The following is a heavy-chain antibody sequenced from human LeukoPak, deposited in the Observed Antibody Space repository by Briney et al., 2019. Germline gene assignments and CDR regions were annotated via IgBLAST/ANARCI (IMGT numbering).Heavy chain of an antibody. CDR1: GYTFTGYY. CDR3: ARRYCSGGSCFFDY. CDR2: INTNTGNP. Sequence: ASVKVSCKASGYTFTGYYMHWVRQAPGQGLEWMGWINTNTGNPTYAQGFTGRFVFSLDTSVSTAYLQISSLKAEDTAVYYCARRYCSGGSCFFDYWGQGTLVTVSS. D-gene: IGHD2-15*01. J-gene: IGHJ4*02. V-gene: IGHV7-4-1*02.